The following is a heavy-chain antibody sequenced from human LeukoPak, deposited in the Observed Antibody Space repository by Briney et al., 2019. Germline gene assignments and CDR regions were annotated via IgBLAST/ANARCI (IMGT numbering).Heavy chain of an antibody. D-gene: IGHD4-17*01. J-gene: IGHJ5*02. CDR2: ISAYNGNT. CDR1: GYTFSSYG. V-gene: IGHV1-18*01. Sequence: ASGKVSCKASGYTFSSYGISWVRQAPGQGLEWMGWISAYNGNTKYAQKLQGRVTMTTDTSTSTAYMELRSLRSDDTAVYYCARDPQVYGDFDNWFDPWGQGTLVTVSS. CDR3: ARDPQVYGDFDNWFDP.